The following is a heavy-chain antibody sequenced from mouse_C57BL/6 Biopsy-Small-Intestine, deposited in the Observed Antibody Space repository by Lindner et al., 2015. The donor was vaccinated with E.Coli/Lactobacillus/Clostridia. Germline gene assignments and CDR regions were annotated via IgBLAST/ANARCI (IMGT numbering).Heavy chain of an antibody. CDR2: ILPGSGST. D-gene: IGHD1-1*01. V-gene: IGHV1-9*01. Sequence: VQLQESGAELMKPGASVKLSCKATGYTFTGYRIEWVKQRPGHGLEWIGEILPGSGSTNYNGKFKGKATLTADKSSSTAYMQLSSLTSEDSAVYFCARGYGSSSCNDYWGQGTTLTVSS. J-gene: IGHJ2*01. CDR3: ARGYGSSSCNDY. CDR1: GYTFTGYR.